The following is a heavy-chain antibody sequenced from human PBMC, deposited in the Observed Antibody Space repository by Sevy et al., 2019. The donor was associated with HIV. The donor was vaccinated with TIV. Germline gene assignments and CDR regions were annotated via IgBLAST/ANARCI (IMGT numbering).Heavy chain of an antibody. CDR3: AREMFPRHWFDP. CDR2: ISHGGDN. D-gene: IGHD3-10*02. J-gene: IGHJ5*02. CDR1: GGSIITGAYS. Sequence: SETLSLTCAVSGGSIITGAYSWNWLRQPPGKSLEWIGYISHGGDNYFNPSLQSRVTIPIDRPKSQFSLNMTSVTAADTAVYYCAREMFPRHWFDPWGQGVLVTVSS. V-gene: IGHV4-30-2*01.